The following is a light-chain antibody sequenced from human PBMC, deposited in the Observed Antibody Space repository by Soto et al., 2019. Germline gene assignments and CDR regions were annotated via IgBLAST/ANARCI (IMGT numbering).Light chain of an antibody. CDR1: SSDVGGYNY. CDR2: EVS. CDR3: NSYTTSGTLV. Sequence: QSALTQPASVSGSPGQSITISCTGTSSDVGGYNYVSWYQQDPGKAPKLMIYEVSYRPSGVSNRFSASKSGNTASLTISGLQAVDEADYYCNSYTTSGTLVFGTGTKLTVL. V-gene: IGLV2-14*01. J-gene: IGLJ1*01.